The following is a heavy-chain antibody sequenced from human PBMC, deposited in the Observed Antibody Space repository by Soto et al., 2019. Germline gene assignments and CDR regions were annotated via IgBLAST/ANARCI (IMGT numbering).Heavy chain of an antibody. CDR3: ARTSYDILTGRPDAFDV. D-gene: IGHD3-9*01. CDR2: VSHSGNT. CDR1: GGSISNGGYS. Sequence: PSETLSLTCAVSGGSISNGGYSWSWLRQPPGKGLEWIGFVSHSGNTYYNPSLRSRVIISIDKSRNHFSLGLKSVTAADTAMHYCARTSYDILTGRPDAFDVWGQGTMVTVSS. J-gene: IGHJ3*01. V-gene: IGHV4-30-2*01.